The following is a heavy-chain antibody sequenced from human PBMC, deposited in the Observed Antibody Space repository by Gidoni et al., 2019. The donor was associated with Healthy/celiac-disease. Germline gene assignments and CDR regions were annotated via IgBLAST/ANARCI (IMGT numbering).Heavy chain of an antibody. CDR1: GFTFDDYA. V-gene: IGHV3-9*01. Sequence: EVQLVESGGGLVQPGRSLRLSCAASGFTFDDYAMHWVRQAPGKGLEWVSGISWNSGSIGYADSVKGRFTISRDNAKNSLYLQMNSLRAEDTALYYCAKDRGITIFGVVPNGYFDLWGRGTLVTVSS. CDR3: AKDRGITIFGVVPNGYFDL. D-gene: IGHD3-3*01. CDR2: ISWNSGSI. J-gene: IGHJ2*01.